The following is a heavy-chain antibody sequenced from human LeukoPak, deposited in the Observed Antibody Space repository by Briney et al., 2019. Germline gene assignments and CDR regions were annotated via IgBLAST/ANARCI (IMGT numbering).Heavy chain of an antibody. D-gene: IGHD2-8*02. CDR3: ARLERFLLVFDY. J-gene: IGHJ4*02. CDR1: GGSISSYY. Sequence: SETLSLTCTVSGGSISSYYWSWNRQPPGKGLEWIGYIYYSGSTNYNPSLKSRVTISVDTSKNQFSLKLSSVTAADTAVYYCARLERFLLVFDYWGQGTLVTVSS. CDR2: IYYSGST. V-gene: IGHV4-59*08.